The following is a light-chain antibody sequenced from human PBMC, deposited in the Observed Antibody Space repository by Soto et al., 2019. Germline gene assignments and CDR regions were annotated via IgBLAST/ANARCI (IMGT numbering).Light chain of an antibody. J-gene: IGKJ2*02. CDR1: QSVSSN. CDR3: QQYNNWPPLMCT. V-gene: IGKV3D-15*01. CDR2: GAS. Sequence: EIVMTQSPATLSVSPGERATLSCRASQSVSSNLAWYQQKPGQAPMLLIYGASTRATGIPARFSGSGSGTEFTLTISSLQSEDFAVYYCQQYNNWPPLMCTFGQGTKLEI.